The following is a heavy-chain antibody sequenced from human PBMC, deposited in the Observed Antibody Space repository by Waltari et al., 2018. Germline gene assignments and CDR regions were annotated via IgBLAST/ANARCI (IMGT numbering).Heavy chain of an antibody. CDR3: ARDLDRFLISSSAGY. D-gene: IGHD6-6*01. CDR1: TFSSYW. J-gene: IGHJ4*02. V-gene: IGHV3-74*01. CDR2: INSDGSST. Sequence: TFSSYWMHWVRPAPGKGLVWVSRINSDGSSTSYADSVKGRFTISRDNAKNTLYLQMNSLRAEDTAVYYCARDLDRFLISSSAGYWGQGTLVTVSS.